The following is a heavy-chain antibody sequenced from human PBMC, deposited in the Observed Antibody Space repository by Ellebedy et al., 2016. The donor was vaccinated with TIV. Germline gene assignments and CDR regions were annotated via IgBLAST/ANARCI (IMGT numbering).Heavy chain of an antibody. CDR1: GYTFTSFY. CDR2: IDPRGGSS. V-gene: IGHV1-46*01. D-gene: IGHD5-18*01. Sequence: AASVKVSCKASGYTFTSFYIHWVRQAPGQGLEWMGIIDPRGGSSTYAQRFQGRVTLTRDTSSSTLYMELRSLRSDDTAVYYCARAMDTAVVTAVRFWGQGTLVTVSS. CDR3: ARAMDTAVVTAVRF. J-gene: IGHJ4*02.